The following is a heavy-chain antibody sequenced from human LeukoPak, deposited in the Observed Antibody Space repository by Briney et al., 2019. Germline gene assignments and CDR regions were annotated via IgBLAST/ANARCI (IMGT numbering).Heavy chain of an antibody. D-gene: IGHD6-13*01. V-gene: IGHV1-18*04. Sequence: ASVKVSCKASGYTFTSYYIHWVRQAPGQGLEWMGWISAYNGNTNYAQNLQDRVFMNTDTSTSTAYMELRSLRSDDTAVYYCARYPLSYSGNWHYYFDYWGQGTLVTVSS. CDR1: GYTFTSYY. CDR2: ISAYNGNT. J-gene: IGHJ4*02. CDR3: ARYPLSYSGNWHYYFDY.